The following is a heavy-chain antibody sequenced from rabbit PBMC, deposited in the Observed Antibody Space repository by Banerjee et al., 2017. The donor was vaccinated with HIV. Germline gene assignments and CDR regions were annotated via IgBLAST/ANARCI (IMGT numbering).Heavy chain of an antibody. CDR3: VRGYDDYGDYTRLDL. V-gene: IGHV1S47*01. Sequence: ELVESGGGLVQAGESLKLSCKASGIDFSSYAMIWVRQAPGKGLEWIAYTYPSFGVANYANSVKGRFTISSDSAQNTVFLQMTSLTASDTATYFCVRGYDDYGDYTRLDLWGHGTLVPVS. J-gene: IGHJ3*01. D-gene: IGHD2-1*01. CDR2: TYPSFGVA. CDR1: GIDFSSYA.